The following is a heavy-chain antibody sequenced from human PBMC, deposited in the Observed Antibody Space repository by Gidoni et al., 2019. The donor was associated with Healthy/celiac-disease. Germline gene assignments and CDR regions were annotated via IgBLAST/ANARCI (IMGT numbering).Heavy chain of an antibody. CDR3: ASQTGSTGSDYYGMNV. CDR2: IYYSGST. J-gene: IGHJ6*02. V-gene: IGHV4-31*03. Sequence: QVQLQESGPGLVKPSKTLAPTCTVSGGFICSGGSYWSWISQHPGKGLEWIGYIYYSGSTYYNPYLKSRVTMSVETSKNQFSLKLSTVTAADTAVYYCASQTGSTGSDYYGMNVWGQGTTVTVSS. D-gene: IGHD1-7*01. CDR1: GGFICSGGSY.